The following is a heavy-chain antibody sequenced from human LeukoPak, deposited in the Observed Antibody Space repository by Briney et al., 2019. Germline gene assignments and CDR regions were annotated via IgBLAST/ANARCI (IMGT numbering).Heavy chain of an antibody. D-gene: IGHD5-18*01. CDR3: AHRDTTMVRVDY. V-gene: IGHV3-15*01. CDR2: IKSKTDGGTT. CDR1: GFTFRNAS. Sequence: GGSLRLSCAASGFTFRNASMSWPRQAPGKGLEGVGRIKSKTDGGTTDYAAPVKGRFTISRDDSKNTLYLQMNSLTTEDTAVYFCAHRDTTMVRVDYWGQGTLVTVSS. J-gene: IGHJ4*02.